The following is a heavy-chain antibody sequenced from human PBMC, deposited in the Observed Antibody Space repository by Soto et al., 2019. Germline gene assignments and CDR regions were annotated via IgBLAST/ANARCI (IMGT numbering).Heavy chain of an antibody. Sequence: KSGPTLVNPTETLTLTCTISGFSLSNARMGVSWIRQPPGKALEWLAHIFSNDEKSYSTSLKSRLTISKDTSKSQVVLTMTNMDPVDTATYYCARIDSSGWYTFDPWGQGALVTVSS. D-gene: IGHD6-19*01. J-gene: IGHJ5*02. CDR1: GFSLSNARMG. CDR3: ARIDSSGWYTFDP. CDR2: IFSNDEK. V-gene: IGHV2-26*03.